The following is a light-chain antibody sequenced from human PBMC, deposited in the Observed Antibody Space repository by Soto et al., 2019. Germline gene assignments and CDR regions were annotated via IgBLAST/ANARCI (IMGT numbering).Light chain of an antibody. CDR3: SSYTSSSTRV. V-gene: IGLV2-14*01. CDR1: SGDVGGNNY. CDR2: EVS. Sequence: QSALTQPASVSGSPGQSITISGTGTSGDVGGNNYVSWYQQHPGKAPKLMLYEVSNRPSGVSNRFSGSKSGNTASLTISGLQAEDEADYYCSSYTSSSTRVFGGGTKLTVL. J-gene: IGLJ3*02.